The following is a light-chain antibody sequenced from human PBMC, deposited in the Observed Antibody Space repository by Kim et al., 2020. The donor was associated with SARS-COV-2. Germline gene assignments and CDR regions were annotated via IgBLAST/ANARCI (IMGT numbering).Light chain of an antibody. CDR2: DVS. CDR3: SSYTSSRTVV. CDR1: SSDVGDYNY. Sequence: GQSIPIACTGTSSDVGDYNYVSWYQQHPGKAPTLMIYDVSNRPSVVSNRFSGSKSGNTASLTISGLQAEDEADYYCSSYTSSRTVVFGGGTQLTV. J-gene: IGLJ2*01. V-gene: IGLV2-14*03.